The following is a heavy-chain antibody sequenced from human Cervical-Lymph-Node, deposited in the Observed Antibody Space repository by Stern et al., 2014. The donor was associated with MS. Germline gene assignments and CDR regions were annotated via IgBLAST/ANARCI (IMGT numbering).Heavy chain of an antibody. CDR1: GYSLTNTW. CDR3: ARGRGIALRPDY. D-gene: IGHD6-13*01. CDR2: ISPGDSEA. V-gene: IGHV5-51*03. Sequence: VQLVQSGAELKKPGASLRVSCKASGYSLTNTWISWVRQIPGQGLEWMGIISPGDSEARYGPSFQGQVAFSAAKSINTAYLQWSGLKASDTAMYYCARGRGIALRPDYWGQGTLVTVSS. J-gene: IGHJ4*02.